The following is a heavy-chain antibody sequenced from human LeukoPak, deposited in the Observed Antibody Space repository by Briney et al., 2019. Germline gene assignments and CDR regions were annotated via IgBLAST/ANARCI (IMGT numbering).Heavy chain of an antibody. V-gene: IGHV4-34*01. CDR1: GGSFSGYY. CDR3: ARVTYYYDSSGYQFDY. CDR2: INHSGST. D-gene: IGHD3-22*01. J-gene: IGHJ4*02. Sequence: PSETLSLTCAVYGGSFSGYYWSWIRQPPGKGLEWIGEINHSGSTNYNPSLESRVTISVDTSKNQFSLKLSSVTAADTAVYYCARVTYYYDSSGYQFDYWGQGTLVTVSS.